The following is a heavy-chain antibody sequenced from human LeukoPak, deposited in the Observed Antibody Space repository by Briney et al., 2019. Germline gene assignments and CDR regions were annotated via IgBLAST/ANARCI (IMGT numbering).Heavy chain of an antibody. Sequence: KPSETLSLTCTVSGGSISSGSYYWSWIRQPAGKGLEWIGRIYTSGSTNYNPSPKSRVTISVDTSKNQFSLKLSSVTAADTAVYYCARDGPGRSVYFDYWGQGTLVTVSS. D-gene: IGHD1-26*01. J-gene: IGHJ4*02. CDR1: GGSISSGSYY. CDR3: ARDGPGRSVYFDY. CDR2: IYTSGST. V-gene: IGHV4-61*02.